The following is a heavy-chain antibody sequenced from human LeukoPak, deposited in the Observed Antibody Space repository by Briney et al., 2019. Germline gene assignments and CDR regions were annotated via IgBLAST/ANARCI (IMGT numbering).Heavy chain of an antibody. D-gene: IGHD3-3*01. V-gene: IGHV3-23*01. J-gene: IGHJ6*02. Sequence: PGGSLRLSCAASGFAFNNYVMSWVRQAPGKGLEWVSSISGSGGSTYYTDSVKGRFTISRDNSKNTLYLQMNSLRAEDTAVYYCAKDSTTSGSYYGIDVWGQGTTVTVSS. CDR3: AKDSTTSGSYYGIDV. CDR2: ISGSGGST. CDR1: GFAFNNYV.